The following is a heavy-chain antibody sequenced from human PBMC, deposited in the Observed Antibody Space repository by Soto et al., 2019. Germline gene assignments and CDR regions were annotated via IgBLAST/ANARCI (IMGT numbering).Heavy chain of an antibody. V-gene: IGHV3-21*01. Sequence: VGSLRLSCAASGFTFSSYSMNWVRQAPGKGLEWVSSISSSSSYIYYADSVKGRFTISRDNAKNSLYLQMNSLRAEDTAVYYCARVPYGEKPDYFDYWGQGTLVTVSS. CDR3: ARVPYGEKPDYFDY. J-gene: IGHJ4*02. D-gene: IGHD3-10*01. CDR1: GFTFSSYS. CDR2: ISSSSSYI.